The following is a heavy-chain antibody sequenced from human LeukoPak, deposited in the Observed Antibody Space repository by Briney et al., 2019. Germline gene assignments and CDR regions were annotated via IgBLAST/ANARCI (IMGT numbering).Heavy chain of an antibody. Sequence: SETLSLTCTVAGGSISSYYWSWIRQPPGRGLEWIGYIYYSGSTNYNPSLKSRVTISVDTSKNQFSLKPSSVTAADTAVYYCVRHGYSSGSLAWFDPWGQGTQVTVSS. D-gene: IGHD6-19*01. CDR3: VRHGYSSGSLAWFDP. CDR1: GGSISSYY. CDR2: IYYSGST. J-gene: IGHJ5*02. V-gene: IGHV4-59*01.